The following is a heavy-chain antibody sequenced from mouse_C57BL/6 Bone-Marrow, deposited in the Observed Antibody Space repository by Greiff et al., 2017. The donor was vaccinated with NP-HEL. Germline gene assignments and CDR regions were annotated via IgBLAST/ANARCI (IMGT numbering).Heavy chain of an antibody. CDR1: GYTFTSYG. CDR3: ARTGTPFAY. Sequence: QVQLKESGAELARPGASVKLSCKASGYTFTSYGISWVKQRTGQGLEWIGEIYPRSGNTYYNEKLKGKATLTADKSSSTAYMELRSLTSEDSAVYFCARTGTPFAYWGQGTLVTVSA. CDR2: IYPRSGNT. J-gene: IGHJ3*01. D-gene: IGHD4-1*01. V-gene: IGHV1-81*01.